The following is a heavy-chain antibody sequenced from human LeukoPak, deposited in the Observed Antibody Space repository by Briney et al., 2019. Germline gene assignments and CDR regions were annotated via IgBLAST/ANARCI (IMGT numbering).Heavy chain of an antibody. J-gene: IGHJ4*02. CDR2: IHNSGSS. V-gene: IGHV4-59*08. Sequence: PSETLSLTCTVTGRSITTYYWACVRQPPGKGLEWIGYIHNSGSSKYDASLKSRVTISVDTAKNQFSLKLSSVTAADTAIHYCARRGKSGYNDGADHFDYWGQGTLVTVSS. D-gene: IGHD5-18*01. CDR3: ARRGKSGYNDGADHFDY. CDR1: GRSITTYY.